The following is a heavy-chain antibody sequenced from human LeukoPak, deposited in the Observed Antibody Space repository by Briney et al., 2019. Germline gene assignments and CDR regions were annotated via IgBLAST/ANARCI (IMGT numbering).Heavy chain of an antibody. V-gene: IGHV3-48*01. D-gene: IGHD3-3*01. CDR1: GFTFTDYW. CDR2: VSSSRSTT. CDR3: ARDNFFYFDY. Sequence: GGSLRLSCTTSGFTFTDYWMTWVRQAPGKGLEWVSYVSSSRSTTYYADSVKGRFTISRDNARNSLYLQMNNLRAEDTAVYYCARDNFFYFDYWGQGTLVTVSS. J-gene: IGHJ4*02.